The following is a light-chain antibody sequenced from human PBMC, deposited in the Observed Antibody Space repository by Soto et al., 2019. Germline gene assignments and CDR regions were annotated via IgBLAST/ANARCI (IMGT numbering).Light chain of an antibody. J-gene: IGLJ1*01. V-gene: IGLV2-8*01. CDR1: SSDVGGYNF. CDR3: SSYAGSNNRYV. CDR2: EVS. Sequence: QSALTQPPSASGSPGQSVTISCTGTSSDVGGYNFVSWYQQHPGKAPKLMIYEVSKRPSGVPDRFSGSKSDNTASLTVSGLQAEDEADYYCSSYAGSNNRYVFGTGTQLTVL.